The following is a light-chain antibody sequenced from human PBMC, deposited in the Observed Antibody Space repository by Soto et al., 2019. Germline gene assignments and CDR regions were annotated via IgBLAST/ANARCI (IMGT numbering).Light chain of an antibody. CDR3: QTWGTGIHYG. CDR2: LNSDGSH. V-gene: IGLV4-69*01. CDR1: SGHSSYA. J-gene: IGLJ1*01. Sequence: QLVLTQSPSASASLGASVKLTCTLSSGHSSYAIAWHQQQPEKGPRYWMKLNSDGSHSKGDRSPDRFSGSSSGAERYPAISSQQPEDEADYYWQTWGTGIHYGFGTGTKLTVL.